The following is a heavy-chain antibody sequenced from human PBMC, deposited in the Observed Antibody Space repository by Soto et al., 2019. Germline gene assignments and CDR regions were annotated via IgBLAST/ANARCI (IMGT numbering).Heavy chain of an antibody. Sequence: PEGSLRLSWAASGFTFDDYAMHWVRQAQGKGLEWVSGISGNSGSIGYADSVKGRFTISRDNAKNSLYLQMSSLRAEDTALYCCAKGRAADSYGMDVWGQGTTVTVSS. CDR2: ISGNSGSI. CDR3: AKGRAADSYGMDV. V-gene: IGHV3-9*01. D-gene: IGHD2-15*01. CDR1: GFTFDDYA. J-gene: IGHJ6*02.